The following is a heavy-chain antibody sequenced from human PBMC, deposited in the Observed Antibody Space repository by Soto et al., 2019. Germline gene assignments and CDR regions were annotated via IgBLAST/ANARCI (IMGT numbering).Heavy chain of an antibody. D-gene: IGHD1-1*01. CDR3: ARAGLEYNWNDVPMDV. Sequence: GGSLRLSCAASGFTFSDYYMSWIRQAPGKGLEWVSYISSSGSTIYYADSVKGRFTISRDNAKNSLYLQMNSLRAEDTAVYYCARAGLEYNWNDVPMDVWGKGTTVTVSS. V-gene: IGHV3-11*01. CDR1: GFTFSDYY. J-gene: IGHJ6*04. CDR2: ISSSGSTI.